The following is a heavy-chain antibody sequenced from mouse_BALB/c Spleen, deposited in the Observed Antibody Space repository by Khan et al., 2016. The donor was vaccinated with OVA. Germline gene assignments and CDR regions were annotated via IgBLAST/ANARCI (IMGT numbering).Heavy chain of an antibody. D-gene: IGHD2-13*01. CDR2: IDPFNGGT. J-gene: IGHJ3*01. Sequence: VQLKQSGPELMKPGASVKISCKASGYSFTNYYIHWVKQSHGQSLEWLGNIDPFNGGTTYNQKFKGTATLTVDKSSSTAYMHLNNLTSEDSAVYYYTRLGTTGWFTYWGQGTLVTVSA. CDR3: TRLGTTGWFTY. V-gene: IGHV1S135*01. CDR1: GYSFTNYY.